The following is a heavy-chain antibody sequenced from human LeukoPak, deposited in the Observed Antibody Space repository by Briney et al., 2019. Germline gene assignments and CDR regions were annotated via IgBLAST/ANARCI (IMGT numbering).Heavy chain of an antibody. CDR3: VRPHGSGGFYYFDY. D-gene: IGHD5-12*01. J-gene: IGHJ4*02. Sequence: GRSQRLSCAASGFTLSSYGMHWVRQAPGKGLEWVAVIWYDGSNKYYADSVKGRFTISRDNSKNTLYLQMNSLRAEDTAVYYCVRPHGSGGFYYFDYWGQGTLVTVSS. CDR1: GFTLSSYG. V-gene: IGHV3-33*01. CDR2: IWYDGSNK.